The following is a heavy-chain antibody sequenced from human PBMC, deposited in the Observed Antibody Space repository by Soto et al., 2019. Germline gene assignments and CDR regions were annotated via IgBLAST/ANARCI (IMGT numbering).Heavy chain of an antibody. CDR3: AAGGDPAKDGY. Sequence: VQLVESGGGLVQPGGSLRLSCAGSGFTVTDNHMTWVRQAPGRGPEWVSTIYYNGNTFHADSVWGRFTISRDTSKILLYLQMNSLRAEDTAVYYCAAGGDPAKDGYWGQGTLVTVSS. CDR1: GFTVTDNH. D-gene: IGHD3-16*01. J-gene: IGHJ4*02. V-gene: IGHV3-53*01. CDR2: IYYNGNT.